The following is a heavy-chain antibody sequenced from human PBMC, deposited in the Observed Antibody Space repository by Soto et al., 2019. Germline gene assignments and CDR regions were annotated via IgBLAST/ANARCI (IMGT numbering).Heavy chain of an antibody. D-gene: IGHD2-21*02. CDR3: AGGAVNIVVVTAGAYYYGMDV. Sequence: QVQLVQSGAEVKKPGSSVKVSCKASGGTFSSYAISWVRQAPGQGLEWMGGIIPIFGTANYAQKFQGRVTSPGDDCTSRAYMELRSRRSEDTAVYYCAGGAVNIVVVTAGAYYYGMDVWGQGTTVTVSS. CDR2: IIPIFGTA. J-gene: IGHJ6*02. V-gene: IGHV1-69*12. CDR1: GGTFSSYA.